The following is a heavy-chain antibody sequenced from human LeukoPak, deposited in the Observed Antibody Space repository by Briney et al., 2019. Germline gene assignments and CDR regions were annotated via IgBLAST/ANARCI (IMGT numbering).Heavy chain of an antibody. CDR3: VRAVDY. Sequence: PSETLSLTCTVSGGSISSYYWSWIRQPPGKGLEWIGYIYYSGSTNYNPSLKSRVTISVDTSKNQFSLKLSSVTAADTAVYYCVRAVDYWGQGTLVTVSS. CDR2: IYYSGST. CDR1: GGSISSYY. D-gene: IGHD6-19*01. J-gene: IGHJ4*02. V-gene: IGHV4-59*01.